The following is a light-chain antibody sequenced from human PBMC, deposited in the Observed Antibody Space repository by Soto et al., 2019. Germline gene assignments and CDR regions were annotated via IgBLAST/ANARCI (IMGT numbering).Light chain of an antibody. Sequence: SYELTQPPSVSVSPGQTASITCSGDKLGDKYACWYQQKPGQSPVLVIYEDTKRPSGIPERFSGSNSGNTATLTISGTQAMDEADYYCPAWDSSTVVFGGGTKLIVL. CDR1: KLGDKY. CDR3: PAWDSSTVV. CDR2: EDT. V-gene: IGLV3-1*01. J-gene: IGLJ2*01.